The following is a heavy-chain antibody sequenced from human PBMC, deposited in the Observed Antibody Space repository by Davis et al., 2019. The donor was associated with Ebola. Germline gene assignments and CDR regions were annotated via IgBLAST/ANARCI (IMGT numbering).Heavy chain of an antibody. V-gene: IGHV4-59*05. CDR3: ARHSANDFWSGYQNWFDP. CDR2: IYYSGST. Sequence: SETLSLTCTVSGGSISSYYWSWIRQPPGKGLEWIGSIYYSGSTYYNPSLKSRVTISVDTSKNQFSLKLSSVTAADTAVYYCARHSANDFWSGYQNWFDPWGQGTLVTVSS. CDR1: GGSISSYY. D-gene: IGHD3-3*01. J-gene: IGHJ5*02.